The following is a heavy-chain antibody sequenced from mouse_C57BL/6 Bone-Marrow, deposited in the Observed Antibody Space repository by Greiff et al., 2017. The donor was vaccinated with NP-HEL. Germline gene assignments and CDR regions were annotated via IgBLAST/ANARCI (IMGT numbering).Heavy chain of an antibody. CDR1: GFTFSDYY. CDR3: ARDQGTAHYFDY. CDR2: INYDGSST. J-gene: IGHJ2*01. Sequence: EVKVVESEGGLVQPGSSMKLSCTASGFTFSDYYMAWVRQVPEKGLEWVANINYDGSSTYYLDSLKSRFIISRDNAKNILYLQMSRLKSEDTATYYCARDQGTAHYFDYWGQGTTLTVSS. D-gene: IGHD3-2*02. V-gene: IGHV5-16*01.